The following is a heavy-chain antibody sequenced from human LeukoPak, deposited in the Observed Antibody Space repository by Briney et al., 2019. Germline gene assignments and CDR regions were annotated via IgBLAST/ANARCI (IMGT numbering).Heavy chain of an antibody. CDR2: IIPIFGTA. CDR1: GGTFSSYA. J-gene: IGHJ4*02. D-gene: IGHD6-19*01. CDR3: ARSSAVAGEGNFDY. Sequence: GASVKVSCKASGGTFSSYAISWVRQAPGQGLEWMGGIIPIFGTANYAQEFQGRVTITADESTSTAYMELSSLRSEDTAVYYCARSSAVAGEGNFDYWGQGTLVTVSS. V-gene: IGHV1-69*01.